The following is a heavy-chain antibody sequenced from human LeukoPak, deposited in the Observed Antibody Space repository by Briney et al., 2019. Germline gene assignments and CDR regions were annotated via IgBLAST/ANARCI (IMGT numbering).Heavy chain of an antibody. D-gene: IGHD5-24*01. CDR1: GGSISSGDYY. CDR3: ARGRDGYRAAHFDY. Sequence: SQTLSLTCTVSGGSISSGDYYWSWIRQHPGKGLEWIGYIYYSGSTYYNPSFKSRVTISVDTSKNQFSLKLSSVTAADTAVYYCARGRDGYRAAHFDYWGQGTLVTVSS. V-gene: IGHV4-31*03. CDR2: IYYSGST. J-gene: IGHJ4*02.